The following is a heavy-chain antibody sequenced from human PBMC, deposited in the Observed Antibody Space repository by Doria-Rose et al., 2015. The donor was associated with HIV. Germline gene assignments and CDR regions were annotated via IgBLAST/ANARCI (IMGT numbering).Heavy chain of an antibody. D-gene: IGHD3-10*01. CDR1: GFTFSSHR. Sequence: VQLQESGGGLVRPGGSLRLSCATSGFTFSSHRINWVRQAPGKGLEWVSSISSTSAYINYADSVRGRFTISRVNARISLYLQMDSLRAEDTAIYYCATGVTLDYWGQGTLVPVSS. J-gene: IGHJ4*02. V-gene: IGHV3-21*01. CDR3: ATGVTLDY. CDR2: ISSTSAYI.